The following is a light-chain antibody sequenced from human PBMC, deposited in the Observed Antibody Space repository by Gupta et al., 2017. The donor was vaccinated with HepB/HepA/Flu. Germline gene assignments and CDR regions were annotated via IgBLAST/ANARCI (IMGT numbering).Light chain of an antibody. Sequence: EVVLTHSPGTLSLSLGERATLSCRVSQNVLNNYLAWYQQKPGQAPKLLLYVASSRATGIPDRFSGSGSGTAFTLTISILNPEDSAVYYCQQYCDSPRAFGQGTRLEIK. J-gene: IGKJ1*01. CDR1: QNVLNNY. CDR2: VAS. V-gene: IGKV3-20*01. CDR3: QQYCDSPRA.